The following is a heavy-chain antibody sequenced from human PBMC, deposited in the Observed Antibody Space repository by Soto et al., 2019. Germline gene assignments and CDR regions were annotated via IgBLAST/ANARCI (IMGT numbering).Heavy chain of an antibody. V-gene: IGHV4-34*01. CDR1: GGSFSGYY. Sequence: SETLSLTCAVYGGSFSGYYWNWIRQPPGKGLEWIGEINHSGETTYNPSLMSRVTISLDTSKNQFSLNLSSVTAADTAVYYCARVRDWFDPWGQGTLVTVSS. D-gene: IGHD3-3*01. CDR2: INHSGET. CDR3: ARVRDWFDP. J-gene: IGHJ5*02.